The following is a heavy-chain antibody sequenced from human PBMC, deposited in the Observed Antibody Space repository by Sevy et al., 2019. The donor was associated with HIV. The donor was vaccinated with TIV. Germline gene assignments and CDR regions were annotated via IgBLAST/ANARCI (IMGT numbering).Heavy chain of an antibody. D-gene: IGHD2-21*01. V-gene: IGHV3-23*01. CDR3: AKDGVSRNKLWDWFDP. Sequence: GGSLRLSCATSGFTFNIYAMSWVRQAPGKGLEWVSTIGGGDTYYADSMKGRFTISRDDSKSAVYLQMNGLRADDTAVYYCAKDGVSRNKLWDWFDPWGQGTLVTVSS. J-gene: IGHJ5*02. CDR2: IGGGDT. CDR1: GFTFNIYA.